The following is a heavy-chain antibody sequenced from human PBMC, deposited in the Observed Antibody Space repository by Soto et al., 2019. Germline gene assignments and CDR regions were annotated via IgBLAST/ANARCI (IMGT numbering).Heavy chain of an antibody. CDR2: ISYEGSNK. Sequence: HPGGSLRLSCAASGFTFSPHAMHWVRQGPGKGLEWVAVISYEGSNKYYADSVKGRFTISRDNSKNTLYLQMNSLRGEDTAVYYCARERNTGYDYSYYYGMDVWGQGTTVTVSS. CDR1: GFTFSPHA. J-gene: IGHJ6*02. V-gene: IGHV3-30-3*01. D-gene: IGHD5-18*01. CDR3: ARERNTGYDYSYYYGMDV.